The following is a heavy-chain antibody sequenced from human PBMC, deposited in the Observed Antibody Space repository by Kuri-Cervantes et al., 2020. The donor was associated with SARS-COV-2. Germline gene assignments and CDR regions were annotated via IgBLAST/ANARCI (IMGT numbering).Heavy chain of an antibody. CDR2: IYSGGST. D-gene: IGHD1-1*01. Sequence: GETLKIPCVASGFTVSSNYISWVRQAPGKGLEWVSVIYSGGSTYYADSVKVRFTISRVNSKNTPYLQMNSLRAEDTAVYYCARYGAVERDYYYYYGMDVWGQGTTVTVSS. J-gene: IGHJ6*02. V-gene: IGHV3-66*01. CDR1: GFTVSSNY. CDR3: ARYGAVERDYYYYYGMDV.